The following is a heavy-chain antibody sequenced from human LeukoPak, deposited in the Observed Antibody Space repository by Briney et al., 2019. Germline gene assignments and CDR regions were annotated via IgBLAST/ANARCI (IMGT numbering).Heavy chain of an antibody. D-gene: IGHD2-2*01. CDR2: INSDGSSR. Sequence: GGSLRLSCAASGFTFSSYWMHWVRQAPGKGLVWVSRINSDGSSRSYADSVKGRFTISRDNSKNTLYLQMNSLRAEDTAVYYCASRRYCTSTTCPYYFDYWGQGTLVTVSS. V-gene: IGHV3-74*01. J-gene: IGHJ4*02. CDR3: ASRRYCTSTTCPYYFDY. CDR1: GFTFSSYW.